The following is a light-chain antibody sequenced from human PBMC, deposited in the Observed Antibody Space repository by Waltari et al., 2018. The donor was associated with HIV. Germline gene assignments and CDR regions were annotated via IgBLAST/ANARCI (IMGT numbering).Light chain of an antibody. V-gene: IGLV2-14*03. Sequence: QSALTQPASVSGSPGQSLTISCTGTNNDVGPYNYVSWYQQHPGKAPKLMIYDVTDRPSGVSDRFSGSKSGNTASLTISGLQAEDEADYYCSSYTSSISLVFGGGTKVTVL. CDR3: SSYTSSISLV. CDR2: DVT. J-gene: IGLJ3*02. CDR1: NNDVGPYNY.